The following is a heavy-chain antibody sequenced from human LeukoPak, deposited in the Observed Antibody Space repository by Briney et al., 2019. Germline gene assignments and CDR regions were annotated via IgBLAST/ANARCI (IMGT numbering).Heavy chain of an antibody. Sequence: ASVKVSCKASGYTFTGYYMHWVRQAPGQGREWIGWINANRGGTNYAQQFQGRVTMNRDTSISTAYMELSRLRSDATAVYSCAREPPRSVATTLHSNDYWGQGTLVTVSS. CDR3: AREPPRSVATTLHSNDY. J-gene: IGHJ4*02. V-gene: IGHV1-2*02. CDR2: INANRGGT. D-gene: IGHD5-12*01. CDR1: GYTFTGYY.